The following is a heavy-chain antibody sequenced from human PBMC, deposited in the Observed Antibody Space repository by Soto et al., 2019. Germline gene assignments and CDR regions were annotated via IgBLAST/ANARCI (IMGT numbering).Heavy chain of an antibody. CDR3: ARTPKTYYYDSSGYYWFDP. CDR2: IIPIFGTA. D-gene: IGHD3-22*01. CDR1: GGTFSSYA. Sequence: ASVKVSCKASGGTFSSYAISWVRQAPGQGLEWMGGIIPIFGTANYAQKFQGRVTITADESTSTAYMELSSLRSEDTAVYYCARTPKTYYYDSSGYYWFDPWGQGTLVTVSS. V-gene: IGHV1-69*13. J-gene: IGHJ5*02.